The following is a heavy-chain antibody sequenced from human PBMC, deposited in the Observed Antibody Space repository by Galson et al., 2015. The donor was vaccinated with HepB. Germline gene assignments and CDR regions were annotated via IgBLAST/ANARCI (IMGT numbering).Heavy chain of an antibody. CDR3: VRGYSGSYLTAFHI. V-gene: IGHV3-64D*06. J-gene: IGHJ3*02. CDR2: ISTNGGRT. Sequence: SLRLSCAASGFTFSSYAMHWVRQAPGKGLEYVSVISTNGGRTYYADSVKGRFTISRDNSESTLYLQMSSLRPEDTAVYYCVRGYSGSYLTAFHIWGQGTVVSVSS. D-gene: IGHD1-26*01. CDR1: GFTFSSYA.